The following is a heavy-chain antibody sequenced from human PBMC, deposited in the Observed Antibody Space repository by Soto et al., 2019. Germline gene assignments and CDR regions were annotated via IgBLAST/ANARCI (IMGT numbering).Heavy chain of an antibody. CDR1: GVSISSRTNY. CDR3: ATHVWDTVSNNWFDP. D-gene: IGHD3-16*01. Sequence: PSETLSLTCTVSGVSISSRTNYWGWIRQPPGKGLEWLGSIYYSGSTYYNPSLKSRVTISVDRSKNQFSLKLSFVTAADTAVYYCATHVWDTVSNNWFDPWGQGTLVTISS. V-gene: IGHV4-39*01. CDR2: IYYSGST. J-gene: IGHJ5*01.